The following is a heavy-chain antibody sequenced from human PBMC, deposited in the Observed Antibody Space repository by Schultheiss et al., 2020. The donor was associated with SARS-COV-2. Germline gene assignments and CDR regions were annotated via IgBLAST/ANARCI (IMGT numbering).Heavy chain of an antibody. Sequence: SETLSLTCAVSGYSISSGISSGYYWGWIRQPPGKGLEWIGYIYYSGSTNYNPSLKSRVTISVDTSKNQFSLKLSSVTAADTAVYYCARSRNGYFDWLLPYYFDYWGQGTLVTVSS. CDR2: IYYSGST. CDR1: GYSISSGISSGYY. V-gene: IGHV4-61*08. J-gene: IGHJ4*02. CDR3: ARSRNGYFDWLLPYYFDY. D-gene: IGHD3-9*01.